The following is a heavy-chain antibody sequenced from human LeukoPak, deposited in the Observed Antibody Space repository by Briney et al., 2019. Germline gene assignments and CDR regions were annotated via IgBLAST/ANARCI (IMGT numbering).Heavy chain of an antibody. CDR2: ISFDGSDK. D-gene: IGHD3-10*01. Sequence: GGSLRLSCAAYGFTFNSFPMHCVRQAPGKGLEWVGLISFDGSDKSYADSVEGRFTISRDNSKNTLYLQMNSLSAEDTAVYYCARVLGFGSPPAYWGQGTLVSVSS. CDR1: GFTFNSFP. V-gene: IGHV3-30*04. J-gene: IGHJ4*02. CDR3: ARVLGFGSPPAY.